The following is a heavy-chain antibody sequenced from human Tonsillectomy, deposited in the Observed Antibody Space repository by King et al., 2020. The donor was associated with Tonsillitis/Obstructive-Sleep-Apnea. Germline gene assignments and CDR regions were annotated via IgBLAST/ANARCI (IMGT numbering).Heavy chain of an antibody. CDR1: GFTFSNYW. V-gene: IGHV3-74*01. Sequence: VQLVESGGGLFPPGGSLRLSCAASGFTFSNYWMHWVRQVPGKALVWVSRINSDGSGTNYADSVKGRFTISRDNAKKTLYLQMTSLRAEDTAVYYCARVIYSSGWYDLWGQGTLVTVSS. CDR2: INSDGSGT. D-gene: IGHD6-19*01. J-gene: IGHJ5*02. CDR3: ARVIYSSGWYDL.